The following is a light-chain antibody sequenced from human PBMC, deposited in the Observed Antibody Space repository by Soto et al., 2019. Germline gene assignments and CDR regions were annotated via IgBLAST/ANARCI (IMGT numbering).Light chain of an antibody. J-gene: IGKJ3*01. CDR2: AVS. Sequence: IQMTQSPPSLSASVGDRVTITCRSSRNIEYYLNWYQQKPGKAPRLLIFAVSSLESGVPSRFRGGGSGTDFSLTIDGLQPDDFGTYYCQESYSVPLIFGPGT. V-gene: IGKV1-39*01. CDR1: RNIEYY. CDR3: QESYSVPLI.